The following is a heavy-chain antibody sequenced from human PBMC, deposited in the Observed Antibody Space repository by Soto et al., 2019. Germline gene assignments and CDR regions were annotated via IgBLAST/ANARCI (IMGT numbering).Heavy chain of an antibody. J-gene: IGHJ4*02. CDR1: GFTVSSYG. CDR2: ISRDGGTK. CDR3: TGEVASGY. D-gene: IGHD2-8*02. V-gene: IGHV3-30*03. Sequence: QVQLVESGGGVVQPGRSLRLSCAASGFTVSSYGMHWVRQAPGKGLGWVAVISRDGGTKYYADSVKGRFTISRDNSRTTLFLEMNSLRGDDMAVYYCTGEVASGYWGQGTLVTVSS.